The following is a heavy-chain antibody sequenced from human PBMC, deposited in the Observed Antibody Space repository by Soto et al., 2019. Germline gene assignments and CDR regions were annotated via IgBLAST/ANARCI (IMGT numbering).Heavy chain of an antibody. CDR1: GGSISSGGYY. V-gene: IGHV4-31*03. CDR3: ARTMTSREGVRSDCSSTSCYSFDY. CDR2: IYYSGST. Sequence: PSETLSLPCTVSGGSISSGGYYCSWIRQHPGKGLEWIGYIYYSGSTYYNPSLKSRVTISVDTSKNQFSLKLSSVTAADTAVYYCARTMTSREGVRSDCSSTSCYSFDYWGQGTLVTVSS. J-gene: IGHJ4*02. D-gene: IGHD2-2*01.